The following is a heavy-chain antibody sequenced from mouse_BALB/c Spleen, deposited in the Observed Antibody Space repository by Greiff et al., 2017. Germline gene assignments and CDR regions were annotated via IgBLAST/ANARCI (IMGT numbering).Heavy chain of an antibody. J-gene: IGHJ3*01. D-gene: IGHD3-2*01. CDR2: ISSGGSYT. CDR3: ARPSDSSKFDY. V-gene: IGHV5-6*01. Sequence: EVMLVESGGDLVKPGGSLKLSCAASGFTFSSYGMSWVRQTPDKRLEWVATISSGGSYTYYPDSVKGRFTISRDNAKNTLYLQMSGLKSEDTAMYFCARPSDSSKFDYWGQGTVVTVSA. CDR1: GFTFSSYG.